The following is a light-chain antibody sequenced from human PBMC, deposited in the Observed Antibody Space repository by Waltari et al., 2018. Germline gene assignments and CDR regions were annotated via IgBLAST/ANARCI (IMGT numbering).Light chain of an antibody. V-gene: IGKV1-9*01. CDR1: QGISKY. Sequence: IQLTPSPSSLSASVGDRVTLTCRASQGISKYLAWYQQKPGKAPKLLIYAASTLQSGVPSRFSGSGSGTDFTLTISSLQPEDFATYYCQQLNSYQWTFGQGTKVEIK. CDR3: QQLNSYQWT. J-gene: IGKJ1*01. CDR2: AAS.